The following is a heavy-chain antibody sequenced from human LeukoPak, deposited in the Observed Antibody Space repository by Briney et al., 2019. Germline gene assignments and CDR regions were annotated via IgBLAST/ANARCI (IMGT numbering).Heavy chain of an antibody. D-gene: IGHD6-19*01. CDR2: IYYSGST. CDR3: ASGPYSSGWWGAFDI. Sequence: SETLSLTCTVSGGSISSSSYYWGWIRQPPGKGLEWIGSIYYSGSTYYNPSLKSRVTISVDTSKNQFSLKLSSVAAADTAVYYCASGPYSSGWWGAFDIWGQGTMVTVSS. V-gene: IGHV4-39*01. CDR1: GGSISSSSYY. J-gene: IGHJ3*02.